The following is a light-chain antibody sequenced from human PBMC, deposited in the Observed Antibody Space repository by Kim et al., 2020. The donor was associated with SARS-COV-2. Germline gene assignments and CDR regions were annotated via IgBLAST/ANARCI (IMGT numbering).Light chain of an antibody. CDR3: AVWDDSLFGWV. CDR1: SSNIGSNP. CDR2: SNN. Sequence: GHRVTMFCSGSSSNIGSNPVNWYQQLPGTAPKLLIYSNNQRPSGVPDRVSGSKSDTSASLAIGGLQSEDEADYHCAVWDDSLFGWVFGGGTKLTVL. V-gene: IGLV1-44*01. J-gene: IGLJ3*02.